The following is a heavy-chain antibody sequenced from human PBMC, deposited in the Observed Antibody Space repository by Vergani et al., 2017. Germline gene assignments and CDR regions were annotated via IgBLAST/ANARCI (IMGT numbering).Heavy chain of an antibody. CDR3: ARVTHDILTGHNWFDP. V-gene: IGHV4-34*01. D-gene: IGHD3-9*01. CDR1: GGSFSGYY. J-gene: IGHJ5*02. CDR2: INHSGST. Sequence: QVQLQQWGAGLLKPSETLSLTCAVYGGSFSGYYWSWIRQPPGKGLEWIGEINHSGSTNYNPSLKSRVTISVDTSKNQFSLKLSSVTAADTAVYYCARVTHDILTGHNWFDPWGQGTLVTVSS.